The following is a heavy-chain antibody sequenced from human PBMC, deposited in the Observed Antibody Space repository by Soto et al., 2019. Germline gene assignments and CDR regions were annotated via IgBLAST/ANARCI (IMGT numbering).Heavy chain of an antibody. CDR1: GGSISSGGYS. CDR2: IRYSGTT. CDR3: AKGAGWYGY. J-gene: IGHJ4*02. V-gene: IGHV4-61*08. D-gene: IGHD6-19*01. Sequence: PSETLSLTCTVSGGSISSGGYSWSWIRQHPGKGLEWIAYIRYSGTTNYNPSLKSRATISSDTSKNQFSLMLSSVTAADPAVYYCAKGAGWYGYWGLGTLVTVSS.